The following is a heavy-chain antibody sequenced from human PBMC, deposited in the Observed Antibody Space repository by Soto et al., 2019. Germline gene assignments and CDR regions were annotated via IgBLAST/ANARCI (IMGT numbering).Heavy chain of an antibody. Sequence: QGQLQESGPGLVKPSPTLSLTCTVSGGSISSGGYSWSWIRQHPVKGLEWIGYIYYSGSTYYNPSLKIRGTIPGATAKKQFSLKPRSGTAADPAVYYCESGRVYWAGFDSWGQGTLVTVAS. D-gene: IGHD2-8*02. CDR2: IYYSGST. CDR3: ESGRVYWAGFDS. J-gene: IGHJ4*02. CDR1: GGSISSGGYS. V-gene: IGHV4-31*03.